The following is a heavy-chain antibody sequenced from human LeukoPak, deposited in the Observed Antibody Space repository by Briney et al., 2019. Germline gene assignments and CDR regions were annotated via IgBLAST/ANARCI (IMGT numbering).Heavy chain of an antibody. D-gene: IGHD1-7*01. Sequence: SETLSLTCTVSGGSISSYYWSWIRQPPGKGLEWIGYIYHSGSTYYNPSLKSRVTISVDRSKNQFSLKLSSVTAADTAVYYCARAPARELELLCDYFDYWGQGTLVTVSS. V-gene: IGHV4-59*12. CDR2: IYHSGST. CDR3: ARAPARELELLCDYFDY. J-gene: IGHJ4*02. CDR1: GGSISSYY.